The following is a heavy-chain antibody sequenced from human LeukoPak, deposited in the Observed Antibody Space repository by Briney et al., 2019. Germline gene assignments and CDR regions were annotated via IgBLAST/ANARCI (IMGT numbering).Heavy chain of an antibody. CDR3: AKDDGDYVWGSYRGSYFDY. CDR1: RFTFSSYG. V-gene: IGHV3-30*18. D-gene: IGHD3-16*02. J-gene: IGHJ4*02. CDR2: ISYDGSNK. Sequence: GGSLRLSCVASRFTFSSYGMHWVRQAPGKGLEWVAVISYDGSNKYYADSVKGRITISRDNSKNTLYLQMNSLRAEDTAVYYCAKDDGDYVWGSYRGSYFDYWGQGTLVTVSS.